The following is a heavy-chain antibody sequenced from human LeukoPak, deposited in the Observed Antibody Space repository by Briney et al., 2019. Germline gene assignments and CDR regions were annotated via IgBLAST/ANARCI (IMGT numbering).Heavy chain of an antibody. Sequence: RAGGSLRLSCAASGFTFSDYYMSWIRQAPGKGLEWVSGVNWNGGNTGYADSVKGRFTISRDNAQNSLYLQMNSLRADDTALYYCARVASNYDFDYWGQGTLVTVSS. CDR2: VNWNGGNT. CDR3: ARVASNYDFDY. D-gene: IGHD4-11*01. CDR1: GFTFSDYY. J-gene: IGHJ4*02. V-gene: IGHV3-20*04.